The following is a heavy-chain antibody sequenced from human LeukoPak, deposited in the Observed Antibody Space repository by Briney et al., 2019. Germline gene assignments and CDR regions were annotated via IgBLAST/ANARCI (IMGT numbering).Heavy chain of an antibody. CDR1: GFTFSDYT. Sequence: PGGSLRLSCEASGFTFSDYTMNWVRHAPGKGLEWVSSISSDRSYIKYADSVKGRFSISRDNTKNSLFLEMRSLRIEDTAVYFCARDYYDSSASATFDHWGQGNLVTFSS. CDR2: ISSDRSYI. J-gene: IGHJ4*02. V-gene: IGHV3-21*01. CDR3: ARDYYDSSASATFDH. D-gene: IGHD3-22*01.